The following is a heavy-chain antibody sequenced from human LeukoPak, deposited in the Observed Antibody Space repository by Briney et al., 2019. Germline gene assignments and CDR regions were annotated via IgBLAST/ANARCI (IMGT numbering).Heavy chain of an antibody. J-gene: IGHJ4*02. CDR3: ARAAPSYYDFWSGYNPDY. V-gene: IGHV3-7*01. Sequence: PGGSLRLSCAASGFTFSSYWMSWVRQAPGKGLEWVANIKQDRSEKYYVDSVKGRFTISRDNAKNSLYLQMNSLRAEDTAVYYCARAAPSYYDFWSGYNPDYWGQGTLVTVSS. D-gene: IGHD3-3*01. CDR1: GFTFSSYW. CDR2: IKQDRSEK.